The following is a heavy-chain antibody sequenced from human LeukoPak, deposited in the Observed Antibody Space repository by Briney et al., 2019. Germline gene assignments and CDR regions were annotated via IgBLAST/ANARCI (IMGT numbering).Heavy chain of an antibody. J-gene: IGHJ6*02. D-gene: IGHD3-3*01. CDR2: INHSGST. CDR3: ARLPYYDFWSGYYKSVYYYGIDV. Sequence: SETLSLTCAVYGGSFSGYYWSWIRQPPGKGLEWIGEINHSGSTNYNPSLKSRVTISVDTSKNQFSLKLSSVTAADTAVYYCARLPYYDFWSGYYKSVYYYGIDVWGQGTTVTVSS. CDR1: GGSFSGYY. V-gene: IGHV4-34*01.